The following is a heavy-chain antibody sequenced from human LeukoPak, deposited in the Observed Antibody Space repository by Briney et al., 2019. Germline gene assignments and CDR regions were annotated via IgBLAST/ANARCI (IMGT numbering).Heavy chain of an antibody. CDR2: IIPIFGTA. J-gene: IGHJ4*02. D-gene: IGHD5-12*01. CDR3: ARGGHSGCDSPFDY. V-gene: IGHV1-69*01. CDR1: GGTFSSYA. Sequence: SVKVSCKASGGTFSSYAISWVRHAPGQGLEWMGGIIPIFGTANYAQKFQGRVTITADESTGTAYMELSSLRSEDTAVYYCARGGHSGCDSPFDYWGQGTLVTVSS.